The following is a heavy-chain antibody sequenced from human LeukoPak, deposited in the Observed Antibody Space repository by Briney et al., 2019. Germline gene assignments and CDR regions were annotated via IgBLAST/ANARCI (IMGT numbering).Heavy chain of an antibody. CDR1: GPSVTSGGFY. CDR3: ARHSDSGSLSRPFDP. J-gene: IGHJ5*02. CDR2: VYYTGST. V-gene: IGHV4-39*01. D-gene: IGHD3-10*01. Sequence: SETLSLTCSVSGPSVTSGGFYWGWLRQPPGKGLQWLATVYYTGSTYYNPSLRSRVTISIDTSKNQFSLSLRSLIAADTAVYYCARHSDSGSLSRPFDPWGQGTLVTVSS.